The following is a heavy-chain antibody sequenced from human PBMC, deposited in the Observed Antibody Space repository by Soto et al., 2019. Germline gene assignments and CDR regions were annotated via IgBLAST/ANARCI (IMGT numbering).Heavy chain of an antibody. CDR2: IRTSVGDT. D-gene: IGHD4-17*01. CDR3: AKDPTYDYGYFDS. Sequence: PVGSVRLSCAASGFTFSSYAMNWVRQAPGKGLEWVSTIRTSVGDTYYAASVTGRFTISRDNSKSTVYLHLNSLRAEDTAIYYCAKDPTYDYGYFDSWGQGTLVTVSS. J-gene: IGHJ4*02. CDR1: GFTFSSYA. V-gene: IGHV3-23*01.